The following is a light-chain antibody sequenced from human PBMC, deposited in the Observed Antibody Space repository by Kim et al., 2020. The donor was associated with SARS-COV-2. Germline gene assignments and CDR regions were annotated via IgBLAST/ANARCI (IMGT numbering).Light chain of an antibody. V-gene: IGLV1-36*01. CDR3: AVWDDTLNGPV. CDR1: DSNFGSNV. CDR2: YDD. J-gene: IGLJ2*01. Sequence: QSVLTQPPSVSAAPGQRVTISCSGSDSNFGSNVVNWYQQLPGKAPKLLIYYDDLLFSGVSDRFSASKSDTSASLAISGLRSEDEADYFCAVWDDTLNGPVFGGGTQLTVL.